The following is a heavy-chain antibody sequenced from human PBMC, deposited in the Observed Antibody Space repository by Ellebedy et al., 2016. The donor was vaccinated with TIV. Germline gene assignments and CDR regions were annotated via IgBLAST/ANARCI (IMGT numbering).Heavy chain of an antibody. Sequence: GGSLRLXXAASGFTVSSNYMSWVRQAPGKGLEWVSVIYSGGSTYYADSVKGRFTISRDNSKNTLYLQMNSLRVEDTAVYSCARGPVGGTTGSFFDYWGQGTLVTVSS. V-gene: IGHV3-53*01. D-gene: IGHD1-26*01. CDR3: ARGPVGGTTGSFFDY. CDR1: GFTVSSNY. CDR2: IYSGGST. J-gene: IGHJ4*02.